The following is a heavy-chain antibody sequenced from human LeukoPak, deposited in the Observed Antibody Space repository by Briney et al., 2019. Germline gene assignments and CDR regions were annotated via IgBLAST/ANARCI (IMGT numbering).Heavy chain of an antibody. CDR2: MSAYNGNT. D-gene: IGHD5-18*01. Sequence: ASVKVSCKASGYTFTSYGISWVRQAPGQGLEWMGWMSAYNGNTNYAQKLQGRVTMTTDTSTSTAYMELRSLRSDDTAVYYCARDGYSYGYAHFFDYWGQGTLVTVSS. CDR3: ARDGYSYGYAHFFDY. CDR1: GYTFTSYG. J-gene: IGHJ4*02. V-gene: IGHV1-18*01.